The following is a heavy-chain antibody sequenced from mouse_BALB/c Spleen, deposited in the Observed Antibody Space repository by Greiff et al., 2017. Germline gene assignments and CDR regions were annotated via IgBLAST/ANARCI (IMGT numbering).Heavy chain of an antibody. CDR1: GFAFSSYD. V-gene: IGHV5-12-1*01. Sequence: EVQLQESGGGLVKPGGSLKLSCAASGFAFSSYDMSWVRQTPEKRLEWVAYISSGGGSTYYPDTVKGRFTISRDNAKNTLYLQMSSLKSEDTAMYYCARPGYDGGYFDYWGQGTTLTVSS. CDR2: ISSGGGST. CDR3: ARPGYDGGYFDY. D-gene: IGHD2-2*01. J-gene: IGHJ2*01.